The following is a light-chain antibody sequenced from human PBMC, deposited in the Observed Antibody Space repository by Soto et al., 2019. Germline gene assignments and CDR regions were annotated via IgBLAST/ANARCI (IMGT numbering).Light chain of an antibody. J-gene: IGKJ1*01. CDR3: QQSNDNPRT. V-gene: IGKV1-39*01. Sequence: DTQMTQSPSSLSASVGDTVTISCRASQNIRKFLNWYQQRPGKAPKLLIYGASILQGGVPSRFSGSASGTDFTLTITNLQPEDLATYYRQQSNDNPRTFGQGTMVDIK. CDR1: QNIRKF. CDR2: GAS.